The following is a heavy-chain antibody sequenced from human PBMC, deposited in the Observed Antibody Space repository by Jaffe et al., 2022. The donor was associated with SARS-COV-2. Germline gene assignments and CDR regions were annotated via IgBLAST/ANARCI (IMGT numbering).Heavy chain of an antibody. CDR3: ARGASGEYYYYYGMDV. Sequence: QVQLVQSGAEVKKPGASVKVSCKASGYTFTGYYMHWVRQAPGQGLEWMGWINPNSGGTNYAQKFQGWVTMTRDTSISTAYMELSRLRSDDTAVYYCARGASGEYYYYYGMDVWGQGTTVTVSS. D-gene: IGHD3-16*01. V-gene: IGHV1-2*04. CDR2: INPNSGGT. J-gene: IGHJ6*02. CDR1: GYTFTGYY.